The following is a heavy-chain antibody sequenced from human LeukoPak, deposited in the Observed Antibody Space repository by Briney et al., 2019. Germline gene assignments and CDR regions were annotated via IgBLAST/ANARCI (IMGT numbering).Heavy chain of an antibody. V-gene: IGHV1-8*01. CDR3: ATLPGDSTFDY. J-gene: IGHJ4*02. D-gene: IGHD2-2*01. Sequence: ASVKVSCKASGYTFTNYDINWVRQATGQGLEWMGWMNPNSGNTGYAQKFQGRVTLTRNTSISTAYMELSSLRSEDTAVYYCATLPGDSTFDYWAREPWSPSPQ. CDR1: GYTFTNYD. CDR2: MNPNSGNT.